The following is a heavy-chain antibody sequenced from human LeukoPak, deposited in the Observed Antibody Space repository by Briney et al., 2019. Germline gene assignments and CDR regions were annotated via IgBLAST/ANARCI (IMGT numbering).Heavy chain of an antibody. V-gene: IGHV4-39*01. CDR3: AIKDYGDYEAFDF. Sequence: SETLSLTCTVSGASISSSTYYWGWIRQPPGKGLKWIGSIYYSGSSYSNPSLKSRVTISVDTSKNQFSLKLSSVTAADTAVYYCAIKDYGDYEAFDFWGQGTLVTVSS. J-gene: IGHJ4*02. CDR2: IYYSGSS. CDR1: GASISSSTYY. D-gene: IGHD4-17*01.